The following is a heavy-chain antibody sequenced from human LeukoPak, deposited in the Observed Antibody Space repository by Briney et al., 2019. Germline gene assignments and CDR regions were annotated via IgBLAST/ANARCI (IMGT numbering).Heavy chain of an antibody. CDR2: ISSGSSYI. CDR3: ARDYDSSAEDCFDY. V-gene: IGHV3-21*01. J-gene: IGHJ4*02. CDR1: GFTFSSYS. Sequence: PGGSLRLSCAASGFTFSSYSMKWVRQAPGKGLEWVSSISSGSSYIYYADSVKGRFTVSRDNAKNSLYLQMSSLRAEDTAVYYCARDYDSSAEDCFDYWGQGTLVTVSS. D-gene: IGHD3-22*01.